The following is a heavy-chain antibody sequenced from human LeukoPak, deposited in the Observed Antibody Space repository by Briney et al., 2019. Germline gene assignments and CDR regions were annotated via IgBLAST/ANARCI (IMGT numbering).Heavy chain of an antibody. D-gene: IGHD6-19*01. CDR1: GFTFSSYG. CDR2: IRYDGSNK. J-gene: IGHJ4*02. CDR3: AEESYNSGWVDY. V-gene: IGHV3-30*02. Sequence: GGSLRLSCAASGFTFSSYGMHWVRQAPGKGLEWVAFIRYDGSNKYYADSVKGRFTISRDNSKNTLYLQMNSLRAEDAAVYYCAEESYNSGWVDYWGQGTLVTVSS.